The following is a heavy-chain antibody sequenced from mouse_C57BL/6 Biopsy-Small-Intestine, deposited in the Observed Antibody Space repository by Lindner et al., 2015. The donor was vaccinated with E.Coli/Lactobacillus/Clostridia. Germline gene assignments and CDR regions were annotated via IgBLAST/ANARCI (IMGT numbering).Heavy chain of an antibody. J-gene: IGHJ4*01. CDR3: ARDTHGGVLETPMHFDY. Sequence: SVKVSCKASGYTFTDYYMHWVRQAPGQGLEWMGWINPNSGGTGYAQKFQGRVTLTRDASISTAYMELSRLRSNDTAMYYCARDTHGGVLETPMHFDYWGQGTLVTVSS. V-gene: IGHV1-34*01. CDR1: GYTFTDYY. CDR2: INPNSGGT. D-gene: IGHD6-5*01.